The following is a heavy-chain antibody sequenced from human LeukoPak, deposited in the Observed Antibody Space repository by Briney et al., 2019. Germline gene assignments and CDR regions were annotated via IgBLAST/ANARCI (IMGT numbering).Heavy chain of an antibody. Sequence: SETLSLTFTVPGGSLSSGDYYWRWIRQPPGKGLEWIGYIYYSGSTYYNPSLKSRLTISVDTSKNQFSLKLSSVTSADTAVYYCARESVVIPAASDYWGQGTLVTVSS. CDR2: IYYSGST. CDR1: GGSLSSGDYY. D-gene: IGHD2-2*01. CDR3: ARESVVIPAASDY. V-gene: IGHV4-30-4*01. J-gene: IGHJ4*02.